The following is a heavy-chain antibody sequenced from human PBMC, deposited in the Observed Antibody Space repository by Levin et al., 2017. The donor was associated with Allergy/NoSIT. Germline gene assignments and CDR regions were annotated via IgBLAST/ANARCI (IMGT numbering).Heavy chain of an antibody. CDR1: GYTFTAYY. V-gene: IGHV1-2*02. D-gene: IGHD3-16*01. Sequence: ASVKVSCKASGYTFTAYYMHWVRQAPGQGPEWMGWVNPDSGGTNLVHKFQGRVTMTSDTSINTAYMELTKLTSDDTAVYYCARDRGGANYDSHMDVWGQGTTVIVSS. CDR3: ARDRGGANYDSHMDV. CDR2: VNPDSGGT. J-gene: IGHJ6*02.